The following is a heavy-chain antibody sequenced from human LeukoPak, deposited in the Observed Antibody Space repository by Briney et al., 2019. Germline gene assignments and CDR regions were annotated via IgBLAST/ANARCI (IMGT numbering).Heavy chain of an antibody. J-gene: IGHJ6*03. CDR1: GFTFSSYW. Sequence: GGSLRLSCAASGFTFSSYWMHWVRQAPGKGLVWVSRINSDGSSTSYADSVKGRFTISRDNAKNSLYLQMNSLRAEDTALYYCARERRRAAAAGDMDVWGKGTTVTVSS. CDR3: ARERRRAAAAGDMDV. D-gene: IGHD6-13*01. CDR2: INSDGSST. V-gene: IGHV3-74*01.